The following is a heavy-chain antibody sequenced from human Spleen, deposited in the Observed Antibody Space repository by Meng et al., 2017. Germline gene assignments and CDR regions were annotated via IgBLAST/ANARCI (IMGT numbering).Heavy chain of an antibody. CDR2: MNWIGGSA. CDR3: ANIALEGQNDY. D-gene: IGHD6-13*01. J-gene: IGHJ4*02. V-gene: IGHV3-20*04. CDR1: GFTFDDYG. Sequence: GGSLRLSCAASGFTFDDYGMSWVRQAPGRGLEWVAGMNWIGGSAAYADSVTGRFTISRDNAKNSLYLQMNSLRAEDTALYYCANIALEGQNDYWGQGTLVTVSS.